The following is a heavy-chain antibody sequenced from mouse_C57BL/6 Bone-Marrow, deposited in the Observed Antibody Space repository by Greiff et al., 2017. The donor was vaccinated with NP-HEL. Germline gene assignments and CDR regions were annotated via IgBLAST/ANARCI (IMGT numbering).Heavy chain of an antibody. CDR3: ARCYFDY. J-gene: IGHJ2*01. V-gene: IGHV1-82*01. CDR1: GYAFSSSW. CDR2: IYPGDGDT. Sequence: QVQLKESGPELVKPGASVKISCKASGYAFSSSWMNWVKQRPGKGLECIGRIYPGDGDTNYNGKFKGKATLTADKSSSTAYMQLSSLTSEDSAVYFCARCYFDYWGQGTTLTVSS.